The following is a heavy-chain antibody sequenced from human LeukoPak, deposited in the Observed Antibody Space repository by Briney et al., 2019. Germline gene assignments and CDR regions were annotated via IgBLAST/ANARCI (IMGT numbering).Heavy chain of an antibody. CDR1: GGSISSSSYY. CDR2: IYYSGST. Sequence: PSETLSLTCTVSGGSISSSSYYWGWIRQPPGKGLEWIGSIYYSGSTYYNPSLKSRVTISVDTSKNQFSLKLSSVTAADTAVYYCAAYCSGGSCYSAFDYWGQGTLVTVSS. V-gene: IGHV4-39*07. CDR3: AAYCSGGSCYSAFDY. J-gene: IGHJ4*02. D-gene: IGHD2-15*01.